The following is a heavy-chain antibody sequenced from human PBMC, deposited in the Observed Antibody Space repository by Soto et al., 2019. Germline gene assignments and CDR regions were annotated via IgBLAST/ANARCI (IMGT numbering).Heavy chain of an antibody. D-gene: IGHD2-2*01. J-gene: IGHJ4*01. CDR3: AKGQGEYQVLAKYYFDN. V-gene: IGHV3-23*01. CDR1: GFTFSRYG. CDR2: ISGSGSTT. Sequence: PGGSLRLSCAASGFTFSRYGMNWVRQAPGKGLEWVSAISGSGSTTYYADSVKGRFTISRDNSKHTLYLQMNSLRAEDSALYYCAKGQGEYQVLAKYYFDNCGHGTLVTVSS.